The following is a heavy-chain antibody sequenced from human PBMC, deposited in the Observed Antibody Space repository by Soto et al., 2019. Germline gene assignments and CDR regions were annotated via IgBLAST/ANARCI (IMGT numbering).Heavy chain of an antibody. J-gene: IGHJ5*02. V-gene: IGHV1-18*04. D-gene: IGHD6-6*01. CDR3: ARDAIMWGSSSQNWFDP. CDR1: GYTFTSYG. Sequence: QVQLVQSGAEVKKPGASVKVSCRTSGYTFTSYGISWVRQAPGQGLEWMGWISPYNGKTDYAQKLQGRVTMPTDTSTSTSYMELRSLRSDDTAVYYCARDAIMWGSSSQNWFDPWGQGTLVTVSP. CDR2: ISPYNGKT.